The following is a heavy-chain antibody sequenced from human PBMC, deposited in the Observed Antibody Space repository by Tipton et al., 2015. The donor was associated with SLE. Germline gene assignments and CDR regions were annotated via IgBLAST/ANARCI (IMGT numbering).Heavy chain of an antibody. CDR3: ARASWGSSGYYSGRYFDY. V-gene: IGHV4-4*07. J-gene: IGHJ4*02. D-gene: IGHD3-22*01. Sequence: TLSLTCTVSGGSISSHYWTWIRQSAGKGLEWIGRIYTSGYTNYNPSLTSRVTISVDTSKNQFSLKLSSVTAADTAVYYCARASWGSSGYYSGRYFDYWGQGTLVTVSS. CDR1: GGSISSHY. CDR2: IYTSGYT.